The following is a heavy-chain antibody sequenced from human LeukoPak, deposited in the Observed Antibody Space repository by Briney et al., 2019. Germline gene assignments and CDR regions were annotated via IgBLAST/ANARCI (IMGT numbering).Heavy chain of an antibody. D-gene: IGHD1-1*01. CDR2: IYYSGST. J-gene: IGHJ4*02. CDR1: GGYISSHY. Sequence: SETLSLTCTVSGGYISSHYWSWIRQPPGKGLEWIGYIYYSGSTNYNPSLKSRVTISVDTSKNQFSLKLSSVTAADTAVYYCARGPGTAIDYWGQGTLVTVSS. CDR3: ARGPGTAIDY. V-gene: IGHV4-59*11.